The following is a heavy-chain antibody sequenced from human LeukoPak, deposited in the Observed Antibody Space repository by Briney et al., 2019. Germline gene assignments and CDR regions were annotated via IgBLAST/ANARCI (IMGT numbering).Heavy chain of an antibody. CDR1: GYTLTELP. J-gene: IGHJ1*01. CDR3: ATGVAVRDEYFQH. D-gene: IGHD6-19*01. Sequence: ASAKVSCKVSGYTLTELPMHWVRQAPGKGLEWMGGFDPEDGETIYAQKFQGRVTMTEDTSTDTAYMELSSLRSEDTAVYYCATGVAVRDEYFQHWGQGTLVTVSS. V-gene: IGHV1-24*01. CDR2: FDPEDGET.